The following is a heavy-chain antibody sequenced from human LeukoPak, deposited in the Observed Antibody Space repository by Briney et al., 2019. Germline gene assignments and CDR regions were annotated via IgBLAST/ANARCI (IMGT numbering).Heavy chain of an antibody. V-gene: IGHV3-23*01. CDR3: AKGRWGLTINNFDI. CDR2: ISDRGDST. Sequence: GGSLTLSCAASGFSVTTYAMGWVRQAPGKGLEWVSVISDRGDSTHYADSVKGRFTISRDSSKNTLYLQMNSLRGEDTAVYYCAKGRWGLTINNFDIWGQGTMVTVSS. D-gene: IGHD3-9*01. CDR1: GFSVTTYA. J-gene: IGHJ3*02.